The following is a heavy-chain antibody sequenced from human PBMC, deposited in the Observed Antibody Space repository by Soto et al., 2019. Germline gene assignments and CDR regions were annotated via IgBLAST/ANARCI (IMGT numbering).Heavy chain of an antibody. Sequence: GGSLRLSCTASGFTFSDSAMTWVRQAPGKGLEWVSISSAAGRSTYHADSVRGRFTISRDNSRNTLYLRMTSLRADDTAVYYCARDYRVPSAGAMDVWGQGTTVTVSS. CDR3: ARDYRVPSAGAMDV. V-gene: IGHV3-23*01. J-gene: IGHJ6*02. D-gene: IGHD3-16*02. CDR2: SSAAGRST. CDR1: GFTFSDSA.